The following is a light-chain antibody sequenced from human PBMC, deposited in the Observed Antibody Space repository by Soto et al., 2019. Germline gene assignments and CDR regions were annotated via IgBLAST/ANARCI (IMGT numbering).Light chain of an antibody. V-gene: IGKV3-15*01. Sequence: EIVLAQSPATLSVSPGERATLSCRASQSVSTYLAWYQQKPGQVPRLLIYGASTRATGIPARFSGSGSGTEFTLAISSLQSEDLGIYYCQQYNNWPWTFGQGTKVDLK. CDR3: QQYNNWPWT. CDR2: GAS. CDR1: QSVSTY. J-gene: IGKJ1*01.